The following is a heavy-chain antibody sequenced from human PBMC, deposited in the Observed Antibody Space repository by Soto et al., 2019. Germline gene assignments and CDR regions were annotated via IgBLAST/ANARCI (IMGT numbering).Heavy chain of an antibody. CDR1: GFTFSSYA. J-gene: IGHJ4*02. Sequence: GGSLRLSCAASGFTFSSYAMSWVRQAPGKGLEWVSAISGSGGSTYYADSVKGRFTISRDNSKNTLYLQMNSLRAEDTAVNYCAKAPGDIVATIGPDYWGQGTLVTVSS. CDR2: ISGSGGST. D-gene: IGHD5-12*01. V-gene: IGHV3-23*01. CDR3: AKAPGDIVATIGPDY.